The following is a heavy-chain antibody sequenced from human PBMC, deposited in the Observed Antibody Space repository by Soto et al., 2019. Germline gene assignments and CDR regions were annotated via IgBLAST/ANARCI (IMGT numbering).Heavy chain of an antibody. V-gene: IGHV1-2*02. Sequence: ASVKVSCEASGYTFTGYYMHWVRQAPVQGLEWMGWINPNSGGTNYAQKFQGRVTMTRDTSISTAYMELSRLRSDDTAVYYCARVKNPGSVVLDYWGQGTRVTGSS. CDR2: INPNSGGT. CDR3: ARVKNPGSVVLDY. D-gene: IGHD2-15*01. CDR1: GYTFTGYY. J-gene: IGHJ4*02.